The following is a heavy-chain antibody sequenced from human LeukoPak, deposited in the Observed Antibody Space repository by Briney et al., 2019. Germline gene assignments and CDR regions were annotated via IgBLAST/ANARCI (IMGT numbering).Heavy chain of an antibody. CDR2: VSPSHTTR. J-gene: IGHJ3*02. Sequence: ASVKVSCKASGYTFTSYGISWVRQAPGKGFEWMGWVSPSHTTRVYAQEFQGRVTMTADTNTNTVSMELRSLRFDDTAVYFCARDYILPLETDNGDGFAIWGQGTVVTVSS. CDR3: ARDYILPLETDNGDGFAI. D-gene: IGHD1-1*01. CDR1: GYTFTSYG. V-gene: IGHV1-18*01.